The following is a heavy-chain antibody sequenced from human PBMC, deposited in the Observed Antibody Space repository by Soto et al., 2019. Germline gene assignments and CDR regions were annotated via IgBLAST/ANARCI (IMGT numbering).Heavy chain of an antibody. J-gene: IGHJ6*02. CDR1: GYTFTGYY. V-gene: IGHV1-2*02. CDR3: ARDCSSWYYYYGMDV. D-gene: IGHD6-13*01. Sequence: ASVKVSCKASGYTFTGYYMHWVRQAPGQGLEWMGWINPNSGGTNYAQKFQGRVTMTRDTSISTAHMELSRLRSDDTAVYYCARDCSSWYYYYGMDVWRQGTTVTVSS. CDR2: INPNSGGT.